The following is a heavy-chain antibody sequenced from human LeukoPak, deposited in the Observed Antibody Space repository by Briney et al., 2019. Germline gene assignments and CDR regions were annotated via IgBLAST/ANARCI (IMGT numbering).Heavy chain of an antibody. CDR2: IRSKAYGGTT. V-gene: IGHV3-49*04. J-gene: IGHJ4*02. CDR3: TRDLPYYYDSSGPDY. D-gene: IGHD3-22*01. Sequence: SLRLSCTASGFTFGDYTMSWVRQAPGKGLEWVGFIRSKAYGGTTEYAASVQGRFTISRDDSKNIASLQMNSLKTEDTAVYFCTRDLPYYYDSSGPDYWGQGTLVTVSS. CDR1: GFTFGDYT.